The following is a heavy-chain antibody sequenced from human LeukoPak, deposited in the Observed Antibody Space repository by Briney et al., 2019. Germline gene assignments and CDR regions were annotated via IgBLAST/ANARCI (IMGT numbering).Heavy chain of an antibody. CDR3: AKYGNSGRVIDN. Sequence: PSETLSLTCAVYGGSFSGYYWTWIRQPPGKGLEYIGYIYYTGGTNYNPSLKSRVTISVDTSKNQFSLKLSSVTAADTAVYFCAKYGNSGRVIDNWGQGTLVTVSS. J-gene: IGHJ4*02. V-gene: IGHV4-59*08. CDR2: IYYTGGT. D-gene: IGHD5-12*01. CDR1: GGSFSGYY.